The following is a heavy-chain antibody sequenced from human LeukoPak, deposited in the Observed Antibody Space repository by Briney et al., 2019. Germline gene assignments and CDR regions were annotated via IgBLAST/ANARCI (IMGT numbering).Heavy chain of an antibody. Sequence: SDALSLTCAVSGYSITSSSWWGWIRQPPGKGLEWIGYICHSGTTYYNPSLQSRVTMSVDTSKNQFSLKLSSVTAVDTAVYYCARKENVYYYFDYWGQGTLVTVSS. D-gene: IGHD3-10*01. CDR1: GYSITSSSW. V-gene: IGHV4-28*01. J-gene: IGHJ4*02. CDR2: ICHSGTT. CDR3: ARKENVYYYFDY.